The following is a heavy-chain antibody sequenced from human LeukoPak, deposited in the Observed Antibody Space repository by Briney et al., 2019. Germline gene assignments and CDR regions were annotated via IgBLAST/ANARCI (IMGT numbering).Heavy chain of an antibody. D-gene: IGHD6-13*01. CDR1: GGTFSSYA. Sequence: SVKVSCKASGGTFSSYAISWVRQAPGQGLEWMGGIIPIFGTANYAQKFQGRVTITTDESTSTAYMELSSLRSEDTAVYYCARGTAAGLYYYYGMDVWGQGTTVTVSS. CDR2: IIPIFGTA. J-gene: IGHJ6*02. V-gene: IGHV1-69*05. CDR3: ARGTAAGLYYYYGMDV.